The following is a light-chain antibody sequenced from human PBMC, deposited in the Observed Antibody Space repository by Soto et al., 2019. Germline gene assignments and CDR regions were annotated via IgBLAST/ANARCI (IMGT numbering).Light chain of an antibody. V-gene: IGKV3-20*01. CDR2: GAS. J-gene: IGKJ1*01. CDR3: QQYGSSPWT. CDR1: QSVRSNF. Sequence: EIVLTQSPGTLSLSPGERATLSCRASQSVRSNFLAWYRQQPGQAPRLLIFGASSRATGIPDRFSGSGSGTDFTLTITRLEPEDLAVYYCQQYGSSPWTFGQGTKVEIK.